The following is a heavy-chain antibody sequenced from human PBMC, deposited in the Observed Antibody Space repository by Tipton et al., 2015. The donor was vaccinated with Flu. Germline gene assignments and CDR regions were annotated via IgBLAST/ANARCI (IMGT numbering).Heavy chain of an antibody. CDR1: GGSFSGYY. Sequence: TLSLTCAVYGGSFSGYYRSWIRQPPGKGLEWIGEINHSGSTNYNPSFQSRVTISVDTSKNPFSLKLSSVTAANMAVYYCARGTVTTFLSYYYYYGMDVWGQGTTVTVSS. V-gene: IGHV4-34*01. J-gene: IGHJ6*02. D-gene: IGHD4-17*01. CDR3: ARGTVTTFLSYYYYYGMDV. CDR2: INHSGST.